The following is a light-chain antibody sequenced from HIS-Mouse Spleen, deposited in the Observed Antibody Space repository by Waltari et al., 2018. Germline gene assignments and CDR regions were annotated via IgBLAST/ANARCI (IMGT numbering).Light chain of an antibody. CDR3: CSYAGSSTL. CDR1: SSDVGSYTL. V-gene: IGLV2-23*01. Sequence: QSALTQPASVSGSPGQSITISCPGTSSDVGSYTLLSWYQQPPGKAPKLMIYEGSKRPSGVSNRFSGSKSGNTASLTISGLQAEDEADYYCCSYAGSSTLFGGGTKLTVL. CDR2: EGS. J-gene: IGLJ2*01.